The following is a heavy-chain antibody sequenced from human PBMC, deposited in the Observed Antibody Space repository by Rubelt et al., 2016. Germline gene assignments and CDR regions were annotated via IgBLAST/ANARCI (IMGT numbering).Heavy chain of an antibody. Sequence: QVQLQESGPGLVKPAETLSLTCTVSGGSITSYYWSWIRQPPGKGLEWIGYIFYSGSTNYNPSLKSRANIAVDTSKNQFSLKLSAVTAADTGVYYCARGPTRYYMDVWGKGTTVTVSS. V-gene: IGHV4-59*01. CDR1: GGSITSYY. CDR3: ARGPTRYYMDV. J-gene: IGHJ6*03. CDR2: IFYSGST.